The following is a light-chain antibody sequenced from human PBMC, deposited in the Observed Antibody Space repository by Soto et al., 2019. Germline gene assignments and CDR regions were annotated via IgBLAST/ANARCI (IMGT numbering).Light chain of an antibody. J-gene: IGKJ5*01. CDR3: QQRNNWPRIT. CDR2: DAS. V-gene: IGKV3-11*01. CDR1: QTVGTY. Sequence: EIFLTQFSAPPSLFSGETGTPSCRARQTVGTYLAWYQQEPGQAPRLLISDASNRATGVPTRFSGSGSGTDFTLTISSLEPEDFAVYFCQQRNNWPRITFGQGTRLEIK.